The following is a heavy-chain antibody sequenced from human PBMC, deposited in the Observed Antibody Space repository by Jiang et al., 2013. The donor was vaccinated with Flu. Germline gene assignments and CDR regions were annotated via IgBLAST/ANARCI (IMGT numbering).Heavy chain of an antibody. CDR1: GGTFSSYA. CDR2: IIPIFDTA. D-gene: IGHD4-17*01. Sequence: VQLVESGAEVKKPGSSVKVSCKASGGTFSSYAISWVRQAPGQGLEWMGGIIPIFDTANYAQKFQGRVTITADESTSTAYMELSSLRSEDTAVYYCANTVEGFRGYNWFDPWGQGTLVTVSS. V-gene: IGHV1-69*01. J-gene: IGHJ5*02. CDR3: ANTVEGFRGYNWFDP.